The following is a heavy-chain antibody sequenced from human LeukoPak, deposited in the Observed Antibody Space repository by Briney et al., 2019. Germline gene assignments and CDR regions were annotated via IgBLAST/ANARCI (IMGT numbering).Heavy chain of an antibody. Sequence: PGASLRLSCAASGFTFSSYAMSWVRQAPGKGLEWVSSISGNGGSTKYADPVKGRFTISRDNSKNTLYLQMNSLRAEDTAVYYCAKGLTVTMWGQGMDVWGQGTTVTVSS. CDR2: ISGNGGST. CDR1: GFTFSSYA. D-gene: IGHD4-11*01. CDR3: AKGLTVTMWGQGMDV. J-gene: IGHJ6*02. V-gene: IGHV3-23*01.